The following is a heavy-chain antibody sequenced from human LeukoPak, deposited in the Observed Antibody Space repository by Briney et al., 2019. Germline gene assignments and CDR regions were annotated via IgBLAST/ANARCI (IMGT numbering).Heavy chain of an antibody. CDR1: GGSISGTNYY. D-gene: IGHD6-19*01. Sequence: PSETLSLTCTVSGGSISGTNYYWGWIRQPPGKGLEWIGSIYYNGHTYSNPSLESRVTMSVDTSNNQFSLKLSPVTAADTAVYYCARDGRGYSSGWWRYWGQGTLVTVSS. CDR2: IYYNGHT. J-gene: IGHJ4*02. CDR3: ARDGRGYSSGWWRY. V-gene: IGHV4-39*07.